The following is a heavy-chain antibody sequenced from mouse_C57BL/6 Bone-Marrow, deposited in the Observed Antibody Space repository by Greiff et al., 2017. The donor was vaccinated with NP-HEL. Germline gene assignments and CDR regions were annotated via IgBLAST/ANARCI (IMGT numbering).Heavy chain of an antibody. CDR2: ISDGGSYT. CDR1: GFTFSSYA. CDR3: ARYDYLYAMDY. Sequence: EVKLQESGGGLVKPGGSLKLSCAASGFTFSSYAMSWVRQTPEKRLEWVATISDGGSYTYYPDNVKGRFTISRDNAKNNLYLQMSHLKSEDTAMYYCARYDYLYAMDYWGQGTSVTVSS. D-gene: IGHD2-4*01. J-gene: IGHJ4*01. V-gene: IGHV5-4*03.